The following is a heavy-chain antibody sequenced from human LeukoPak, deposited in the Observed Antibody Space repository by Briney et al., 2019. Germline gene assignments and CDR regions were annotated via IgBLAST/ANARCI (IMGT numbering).Heavy chain of an antibody. CDR1: GFTFSSYW. V-gene: IGHV3-74*01. CDR3: ARNAGYSNGPIQRVSRQAPDY. Sequence: GGSLRLSCAASGFTFSSYWIHWVRQAPGKGLMCVSRINLDGSFTTYADSVKGRFTISRDNAKTTVDLQMNSLRAEDTAVYYCARNAGYSNGPIQRVSRQAPDYWGQGTLVTVSS. J-gene: IGHJ4*02. D-gene: IGHD5-18*01. CDR2: INLDGSFT.